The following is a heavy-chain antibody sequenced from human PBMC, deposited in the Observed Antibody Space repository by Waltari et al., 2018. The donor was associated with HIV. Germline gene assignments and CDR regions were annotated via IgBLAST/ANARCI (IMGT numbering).Heavy chain of an antibody. V-gene: IGHV3-48*03. CDR1: GFSFSSYE. CDR2: INTTGSTV. J-gene: IGHJ4*02. Sequence: EVQLVQSGGGLVQPGGSLRLSCAASGFSFSSYEMNWVRQAPGKWLEWVSYINTTGSTVYYADSVKSRFTISIDNAKKSLYLQMNSLRDEDTAVYYCTRGLRLLRSILPFDYWGQGTLVPVSS. CDR3: TRGLRLLRSILPFDY. D-gene: IGHD1-26*01.